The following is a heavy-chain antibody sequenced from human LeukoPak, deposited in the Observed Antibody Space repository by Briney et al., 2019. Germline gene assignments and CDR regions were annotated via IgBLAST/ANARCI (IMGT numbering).Heavy chain of an antibody. V-gene: IGHV3-21*01. CDR3: ARVRYYYDSSGHMDV. J-gene: IGHJ6*02. CDR1: GFTFSSYS. Sequence: PGGSLRLSCAASGFTFSSYSMNWVRQAPGKGLEWVSSISSSSSYIYYADSVKGRFTISRDNAKNSLYLQMNSLRAEDTAVYYCARVRYYYDSSGHMDVWGQGTTVTVSS. D-gene: IGHD3-22*01. CDR2: ISSSSSYI.